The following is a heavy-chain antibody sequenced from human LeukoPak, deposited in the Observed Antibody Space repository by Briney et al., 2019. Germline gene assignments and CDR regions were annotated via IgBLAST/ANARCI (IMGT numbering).Heavy chain of an antibody. V-gene: IGHV4-38-2*01. CDR3: AKVGAYGDYARHDY. Sequence: SETLSLTCDVSGYSIRSGSYWGWIRQPPGKGLEWIGCMFHSGDTYHNPSLKSRVTISADTSKNQFFLKLTSVTAADTAVYYCAKVGAYGDYARHDYWGQGTLVTVSS. D-gene: IGHD4-17*01. CDR1: GYSIRSGSY. CDR2: MFHSGDT. J-gene: IGHJ4*02.